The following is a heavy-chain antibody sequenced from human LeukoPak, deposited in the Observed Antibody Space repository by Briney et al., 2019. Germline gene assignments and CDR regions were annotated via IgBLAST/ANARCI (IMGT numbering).Heavy chain of an antibody. CDR2: TNPNSGNT. Sequence: GASVKVSCKASGYTFTSYDINWVRQATGQGLEWMGWTNPNSGNTGYAQKFQGRVTMTRNTSISTAYMELSSLRSEDTAVYYCARGRGYYDSRGYYYWFDPWGQGTLVTVSS. CDR3: ARGRGYYDSRGYYYWFDP. V-gene: IGHV1-8*01. J-gene: IGHJ5*02. CDR1: GYTFTSYD. D-gene: IGHD3-22*01.